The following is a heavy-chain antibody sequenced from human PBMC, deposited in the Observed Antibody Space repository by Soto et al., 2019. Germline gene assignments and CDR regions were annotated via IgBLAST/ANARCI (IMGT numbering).Heavy chain of an antibody. CDR3: TRDLFSYDYSGILWFDP. V-gene: IGHV3-73*01. D-gene: IGHD3-16*01. J-gene: IGHJ5*02. CDR1: GFAVSGSA. Sequence: GSLRLACAASGFAVSGSAMYWVRQTSGKGPEWVGRIRSKGHNYATEYAASVKGRFTISRDDSKNTAYLQMNSLQTEDTAVYYCTRDLFSYDYSGILWFDPWGQGTLVTVSS. CDR2: IRSKGHNYAT.